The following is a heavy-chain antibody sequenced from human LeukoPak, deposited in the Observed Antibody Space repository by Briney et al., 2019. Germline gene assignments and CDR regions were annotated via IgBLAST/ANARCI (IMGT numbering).Heavy chain of an antibody. J-gene: IGHJ5*02. V-gene: IGHV1-2*02. Sequence: GASVKVSCKASGYRFTGYYMHWVRQAPGQGLEWMGCINPKSGGTTYAQKFQDRVTMTRDTSISTAYMELSSLRSDDTAVYYCASAVTELYWFDPWGQGTLVTVSS. CDR3: ASAVTELYWFDP. D-gene: IGHD4-17*01. CDR2: INPKSGGT. CDR1: GYRFTGYY.